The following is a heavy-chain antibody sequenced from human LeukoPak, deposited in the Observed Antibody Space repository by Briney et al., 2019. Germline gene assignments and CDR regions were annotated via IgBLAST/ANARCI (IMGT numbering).Heavy chain of an antibody. CDR2: IRYDGSNK. Sequence: DPGGSLRLSCAASGFTFSSYGMHWVRQAPGKGLEWVAFIRYDGSNKYYADSVKGRFTISRDNSKNTLYLQMNSLRADDTAVYYCAKGMVTATHHWGQGTLVTVSS. CDR1: GFTFSSYG. D-gene: IGHD2-21*02. V-gene: IGHV3-30*02. J-gene: IGHJ5*02. CDR3: AKGMVTATHH.